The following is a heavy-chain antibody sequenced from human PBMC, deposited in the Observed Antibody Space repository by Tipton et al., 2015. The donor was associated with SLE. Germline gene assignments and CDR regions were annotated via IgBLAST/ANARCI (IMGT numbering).Heavy chain of an antibody. Sequence: QSGPEVKEPGASVKVSCKASGYPFTGFYMHWVRQAPGQGLEWLGRISPNTGGTEYAQNFQGRVTMTRDTSISTIYMDLSSLRSDDMAVYYCTRGGTFRELSDMDVWGQGTTVIVS. CDR3: TRGGTFRELSDMDV. V-gene: IGHV1-2*06. J-gene: IGHJ6*02. D-gene: IGHD3-10*01. CDR1: GYPFTGFY. CDR2: ISPNTGGT.